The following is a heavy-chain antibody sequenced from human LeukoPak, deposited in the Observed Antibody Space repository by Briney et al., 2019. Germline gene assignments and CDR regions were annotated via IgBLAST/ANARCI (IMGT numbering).Heavy chain of an antibody. V-gene: IGHV1-2*04. Sequence: ASVKVSCKASGYTFTGYYMHWVRQAPGQGLEWMGWINPNSGGTNYAQKFQGWVTMTRDTSISTAYMELSRLRSDDTAVYYCARGEQNYYDSSGSDAFDIWGQGTMVTVSS. D-gene: IGHD3-22*01. CDR2: INPNSGGT. CDR1: GYTFTGYY. CDR3: ARGEQNYYDSSGSDAFDI. J-gene: IGHJ3*02.